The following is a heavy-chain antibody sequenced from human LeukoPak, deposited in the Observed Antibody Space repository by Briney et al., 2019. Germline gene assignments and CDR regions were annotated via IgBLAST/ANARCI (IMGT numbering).Heavy chain of an antibody. CDR2: INPNSGGT. Sequence: ASVKVSCKASGYTFTGYYMHWVRQAPGQGLEWMGWINPNSGGTNYAQKFQGRVTMTRDTSIGTAYMELSRLRSDDTAVYYCARGARPILCSSTSCYSPNWFDPWGQGTLVTVSS. V-gene: IGHV1-2*02. D-gene: IGHD2-2*01. J-gene: IGHJ5*02. CDR3: ARGARPILCSSTSCYSPNWFDP. CDR1: GYTFTGYY.